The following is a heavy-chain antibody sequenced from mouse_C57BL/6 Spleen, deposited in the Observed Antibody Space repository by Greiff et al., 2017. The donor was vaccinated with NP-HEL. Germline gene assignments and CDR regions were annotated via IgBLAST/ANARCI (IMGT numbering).Heavy chain of an antibody. V-gene: IGHV1-82*01. D-gene: IGHD1-1*01. CDR2: IYPGDGDT. J-gene: IGHJ2*01. CDR1: GYAFSSSW. CDR3: ARCYYGSRYYFDY. Sequence: VQLQQSGPELVKPGASVKISCKASGYAFSSSWMNWVKQRPGKGLEWIGRIYPGDGDTNYNGKFKGKATLTADKSSSTAYTQLSSLTSEDSAVYFCARCYYGSRYYFDYWGQGTTLTVSS.